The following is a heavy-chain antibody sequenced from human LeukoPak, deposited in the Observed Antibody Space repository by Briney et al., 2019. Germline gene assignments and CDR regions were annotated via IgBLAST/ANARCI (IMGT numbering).Heavy chain of an antibody. J-gene: IGHJ4*02. CDR3: VSAVQGTTYFDH. D-gene: IGHD2/OR15-2a*01. V-gene: IGHV5-51*01. CDR1: GFTISTYW. Sequence: GESLKISCKSSGFTISTYWIGWVRQMPGKGLEWLGLIYLGDAHATTSPSSFQGQVTFSADESISTAYLQWSSLKASDSGMYYCVSAVQGTTYFDHWGQGIRVTVSS. CDR2: IYLGDAHA.